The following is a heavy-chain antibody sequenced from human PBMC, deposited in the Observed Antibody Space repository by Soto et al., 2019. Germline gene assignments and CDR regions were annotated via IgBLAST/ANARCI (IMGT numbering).Heavy chain of an antibody. J-gene: IGHJ4*02. Sequence: SETLSLTCTVSGGSISSSSYYWGWIRQPPGKGLEWIGSIYYSGSTYYNPSLKSRVTISVDTSKNQFSLKLSSVTAADTAVYYCARQISWPHDWLLLGEFDYWGQGTLVTVSS. V-gene: IGHV4-39*01. D-gene: IGHD3-9*01. CDR2: IYYSGST. CDR1: GGSISSSSYY. CDR3: ARQISWPHDWLLLGEFDY.